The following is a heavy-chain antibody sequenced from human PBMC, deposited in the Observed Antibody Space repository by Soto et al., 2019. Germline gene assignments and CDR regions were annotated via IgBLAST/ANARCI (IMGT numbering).Heavy chain of an antibody. D-gene: IGHD3-16*01. CDR1: GYTFTSYG. V-gene: IGHV1-18*01. CDR2: ISAYNGNT. J-gene: IGHJ5*02. CDR3: ARGYYDYVNNWFDP. Sequence: ASVKASCKASGYTFTSYGISWVRQAPGQGLEWMGWISAYNGNTNYAQKLQGRVTMTTDTSTSTAYMELRSLRSDDTAVYYCARGYYDYVNNWFDPWCQGTLVTVSS.